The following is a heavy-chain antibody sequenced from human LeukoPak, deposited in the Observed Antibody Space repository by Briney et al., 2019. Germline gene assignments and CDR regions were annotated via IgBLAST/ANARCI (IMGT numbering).Heavy chain of an antibody. CDR1: GYTFTNHD. CDR2: INPSGGST. Sequence: ASVKVSCKASGYTFTNHDINGVRQASGQGLEWMGIINPSGGSTSYAQKFQGRVTMTRDTSTSTVYMELSSLRSEDTAVYYCARDRGGSYPAYFQHWGQGTLVTVSS. J-gene: IGHJ1*01. CDR3: ARDRGGSYPAYFQH. D-gene: IGHD1-26*01. V-gene: IGHV1-46*01.